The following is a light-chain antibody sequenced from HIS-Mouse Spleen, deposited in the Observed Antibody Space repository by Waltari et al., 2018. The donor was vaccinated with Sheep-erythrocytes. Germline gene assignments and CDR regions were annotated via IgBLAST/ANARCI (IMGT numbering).Light chain of an antibody. CDR3: CSYAGSYNHV. V-gene: IGLV2-11*01. CDR1: SSDVGGYNY. J-gene: IGLJ1*01. CDR2: DVR. Sequence: QSALTQPRSVSGSPGQSVTLSCTGTSSDVGGYNYVSWYQHHPGKAPKLMIYDVRKRRAGVPSRFSCSKAGNAASLTISGLQAEDEADYYCCSYAGSYNHVFATGTKVTVL.